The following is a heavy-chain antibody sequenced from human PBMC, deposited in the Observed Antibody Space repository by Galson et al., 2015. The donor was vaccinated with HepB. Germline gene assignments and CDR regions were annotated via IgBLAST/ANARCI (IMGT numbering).Heavy chain of an antibody. D-gene: IGHD3-16*01. Sequence: SLRLSCAASGFTFSTYTMNWVRQAPGKGLEWVSAINGNADKTYYADSVRGRFTISRDNSKNTVYLHMNSLRAEDMAVYFCAKDNRADSVWDDYRFFSAFDMWGQGTMVTISS. J-gene: IGHJ3*02. CDR3: AKDNRADSVWDDYRFFSAFDM. CDR1: GFTFSTYT. V-gene: IGHV3-23*01. CDR2: INGNADKT.